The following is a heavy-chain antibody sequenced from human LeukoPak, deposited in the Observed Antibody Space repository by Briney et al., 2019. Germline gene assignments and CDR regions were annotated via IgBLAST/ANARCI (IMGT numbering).Heavy chain of an antibody. J-gene: IGHJ4*02. CDR1: GDTFTGSF. Sequence: GASVKVSCKASGDTFTGSFMHWVRQAPGQGLEWMGWINSNTGGTKFAQKFQGGVTMTRDTSISTAYMELSSLRSDDTAVYYCARADPVGYWGQGTQVTVSS. V-gene: IGHV1-2*02. CDR2: INSNTGGT. CDR3: ARADPVGY.